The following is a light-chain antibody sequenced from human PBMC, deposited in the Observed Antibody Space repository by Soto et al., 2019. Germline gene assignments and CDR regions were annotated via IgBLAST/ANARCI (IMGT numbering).Light chain of an antibody. CDR3: QQYDDWPLT. Sequence: EIVMTQSPATLSVSPGERATLSCRASQSVSRSLAWYQQRPGKAPSLLIYGASTRATGIPARFSGSGSGTEFTLTISSLQSEDFVVYYCQQYDDWPLTFGGGTKVEIK. J-gene: IGKJ4*01. CDR2: GAS. V-gene: IGKV3-15*01. CDR1: QSVSRS.